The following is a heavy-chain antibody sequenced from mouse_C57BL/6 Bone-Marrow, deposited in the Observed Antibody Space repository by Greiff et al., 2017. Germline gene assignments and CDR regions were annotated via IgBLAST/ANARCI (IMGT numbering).Heavy chain of an antibody. J-gene: IGHJ3*01. D-gene: IGHD1-1*01. CDR2: IYPGDGDT. CDR3: ATTSLCYGSSYDWFAY. CDR1: GYAFSSYW. Sequence: VQLQESGAELVKPGASVKISCKASGYAFSSYWMNWVKQRPGKGLEWIGQIYPGDGDTNYNGKFKGKATLTADKSSSTAYMQLSGLTSEDSAVYFCATTSLCYGSSYDWFAYWGQGTLVTVSA. V-gene: IGHV1-80*01.